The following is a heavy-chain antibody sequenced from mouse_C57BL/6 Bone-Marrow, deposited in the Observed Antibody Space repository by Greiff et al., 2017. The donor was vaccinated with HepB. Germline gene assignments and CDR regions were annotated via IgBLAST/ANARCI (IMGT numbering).Heavy chain of an antibody. D-gene: IGHD1-1*02. J-gene: IGHJ2*01. CDR1: GFNIKDDY. V-gene: IGHV14-4*01. CDR2: IDPENGDT. CDR3: TATGVADFDY. Sequence: VQLQQSGAELVRPGASVKLSCTASGFNIKDDYMHWVKQRPEQGLEWIGWIDPENGDTEYASKFQGKATITADTSSNTAYLQLSSLKSEDTAVYYCTATGVADFDYWGQGTTLTVSS.